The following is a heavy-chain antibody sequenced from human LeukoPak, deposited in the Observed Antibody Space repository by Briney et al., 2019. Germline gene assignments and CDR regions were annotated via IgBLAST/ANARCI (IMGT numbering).Heavy chain of an antibody. V-gene: IGHV1-2*02. Sequence: GASVKVSCKASGYTFTGYSMHWVRQAPGQGLEWMGWINPNSGCTKCAQKFQGRVTMTRDTSISTAYMELSRLRSEDTAVYYRARPTIRTQRTNYYDSSASYGMDVWGQGTTVTVSS. CDR2: INPNSGCT. CDR3: ARPTIRTQRTNYYDSSASYGMDV. CDR1: GYTFTGYS. J-gene: IGHJ6*02. D-gene: IGHD3-22*01.